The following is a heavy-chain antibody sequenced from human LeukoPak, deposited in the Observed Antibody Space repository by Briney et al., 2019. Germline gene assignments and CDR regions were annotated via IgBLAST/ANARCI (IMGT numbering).Heavy chain of an antibody. D-gene: IGHD6-19*01. V-gene: IGHV4-61*02. J-gene: IGHJ5*02. CDR2: IYTSGST. CDR1: GGSISSGSYY. Sequence: SGTLSLTCTVSGGSISSGSYYWSWIRQPAGKGLEWIGRIYTSGSTNYNPSLKSRVTISVDTSKNQFSLKLSSVTAADTAVYYCARASGAYSSGWYGELDWFDPWGQGTLVTVSS. CDR3: ARASGAYSSGWYGELDWFDP.